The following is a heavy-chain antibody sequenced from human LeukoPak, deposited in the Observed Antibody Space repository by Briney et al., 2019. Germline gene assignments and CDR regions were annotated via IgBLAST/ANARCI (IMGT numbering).Heavy chain of an antibody. V-gene: IGHV3-21*01. D-gene: IGHD3-10*01. Sequence: DYADSVKGRLTISRDNAKNSLYLQMNSLRAEDTALYYCARGGGPFDYWGQGTLVTVSS. CDR3: ARGGGPFDY. J-gene: IGHJ4*02.